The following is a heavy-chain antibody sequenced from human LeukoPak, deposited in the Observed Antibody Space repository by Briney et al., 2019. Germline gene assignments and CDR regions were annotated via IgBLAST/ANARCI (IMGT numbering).Heavy chain of an antibody. V-gene: IGHV4-34*01. Sequence: PSETLSLTCAVYGGSFSGYYWSWIRQPPGKGLEWIREINHSGSTNYNPSLKSRVTISVDTSKNQFSLKLSSVTAADTAVYYCARGLRTAAFDYWGQGTLVTVSS. CDR1: GGSFSGYY. J-gene: IGHJ4*02. CDR3: ARGLRTAAFDY. D-gene: IGHD1-1*01. CDR2: INHSGST.